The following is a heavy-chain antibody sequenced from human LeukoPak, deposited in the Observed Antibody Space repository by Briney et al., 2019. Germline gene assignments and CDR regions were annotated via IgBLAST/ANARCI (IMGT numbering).Heavy chain of an antibody. CDR1: GGSISSSSYY. D-gene: IGHD3-3*01. CDR2: IYYSGST. V-gene: IGHV4-39*01. J-gene: IGHJ4*02. CDR3: ASPGVWRATGTGDY. Sequence: PSETLSLTCTVSGGSISSSSYYWGWIRQPPGKGLEWIGSIYYSGSTYYNPSLKSRVTISVDTSKNQFSLKLSSVTAADTAVYYCASPGVWRATGTGDYWGQGTLVTVSS.